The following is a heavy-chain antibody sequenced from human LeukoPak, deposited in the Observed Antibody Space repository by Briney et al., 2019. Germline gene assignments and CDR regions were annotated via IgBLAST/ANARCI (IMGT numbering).Heavy chain of an antibody. J-gene: IGHJ4*02. V-gene: IGHV1-46*01. CDR3: ARTINGRGYSYGYAY. CDR2: INPSGGST. Sequence: ASVKVSCKASGYTFTSYYMHWVRQAPGQGLEWMGIINPSGGSTSYAQKFQGRVTMTRDTSTSTVYMELSSLRSEDTAVYYCARTINGRGYSYGYAYWGQGPLVTVSS. D-gene: IGHD5-18*01. CDR1: GYTFTSYY.